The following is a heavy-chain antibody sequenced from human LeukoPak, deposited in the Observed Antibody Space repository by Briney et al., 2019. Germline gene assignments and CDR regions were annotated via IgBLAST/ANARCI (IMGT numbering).Heavy chain of an antibody. CDR3: SRDSSGWYVNADY. CDR1: GLTFSSYS. V-gene: IGHV3-21*01. CDR2: ISSSSSCA. D-gene: IGHD6-19*01. J-gene: IGHJ4*02. Sequence: GGSLRLSCAASGLTFSSYSMTWARQAPGEGLEWVSSISSSSSCAYYEDSVKGRCTISRDNAKNSLYLQIYSLRAEDTALHYCSRDSSGWYVNADYWGRGMLATVTS.